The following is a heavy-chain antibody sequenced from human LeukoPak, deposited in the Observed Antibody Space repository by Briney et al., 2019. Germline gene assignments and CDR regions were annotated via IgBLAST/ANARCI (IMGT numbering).Heavy chain of an antibody. CDR3: ARGRGTVVL. V-gene: IGHV4-34*01. J-gene: IGHJ4*02. CDR1: GGSFSGYY. CDR2: INHSGST. Sequence: SETLSLTCAVYGGSFSGYYWSWIRQPPGKGLEWIGEINHSGSTNYNPSLKSRVTISVDTSKNQFSLKLSSVTAADTAVYYCARGRGTVVLWGQGTLVTVSS. D-gene: IGHD2-2*01.